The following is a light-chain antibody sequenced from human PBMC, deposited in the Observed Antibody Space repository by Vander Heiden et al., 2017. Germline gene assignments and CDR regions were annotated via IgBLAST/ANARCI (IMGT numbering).Light chain of an antibody. Sequence: VLTQPPSGSVAPGQTARITCGGIKIGSKSVHWYQKKPGQAPVLVVYDDSDRPSGIPERFSGSNSGTTATLTISRVEAGDEADYYCQVWDSSSDHVVFGGGTKLTVL. V-gene: IGLV3-21*02. CDR2: DDS. CDR3: QVWDSSSDHVV. CDR1: KIGSKS. J-gene: IGLJ2*01.